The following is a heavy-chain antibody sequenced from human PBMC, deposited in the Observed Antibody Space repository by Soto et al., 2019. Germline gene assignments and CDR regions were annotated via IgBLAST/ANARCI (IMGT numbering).Heavy chain of an antibody. V-gene: IGHV4-59*08. D-gene: IGHD3-22*01. CDR1: GDSISSHY. CDR3: ATQYYSDRSGYYLDY. CDR2: IYYSGST. J-gene: IGHJ4*02. Sequence: SETLSLTCTVSGDSISSHYWSWIRQPPGKGLEWIGYIYYSGSTNYNPSLKSRVTISVDTSKNQFSLKLSSVTAADTAVYYCATQYYSDRSGYYLDYWGQGTLVTVSS.